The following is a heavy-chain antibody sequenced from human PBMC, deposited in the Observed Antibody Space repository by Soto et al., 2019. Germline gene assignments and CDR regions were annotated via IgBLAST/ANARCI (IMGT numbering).Heavy chain of an antibody. J-gene: IGHJ6*03. CDR1: GFTFGSYA. D-gene: IGHD2-2*01. CDR3: SKALRTRLKFLYYKDV. Sequence: EVQLLESGGGLVQPGGSLRLSCVVSGFTFGSYAMSWVRQAPEKGPEWVAILGGNGFTTYYADSVKGRFTLSGDKSKSTLFLQMNSLRADDTGVYYFSKALRTRLKFLYYKDVWGRGTSVTVSS. V-gene: IGHV3-23*01. CDR2: LGGNGFTT.